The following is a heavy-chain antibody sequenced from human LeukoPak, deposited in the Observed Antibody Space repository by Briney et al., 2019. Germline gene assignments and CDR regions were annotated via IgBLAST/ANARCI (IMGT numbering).Heavy chain of an antibody. CDR3: AKAITAVAGYDAFDV. Sequence: PGRSLRLSCVASGFKFDDFAMFWVRQVPGKGLDWVAHVSWSGAQTGYADSVKGRFTISRDNAKNSLFLEMDSLRSEDTAFYFCAKAITAVAGYDAFDVWGQGTKVIVSS. CDR2: VSWSGAQT. V-gene: IGHV3-9*01. J-gene: IGHJ3*01. D-gene: IGHD6-19*01. CDR1: GFKFDDFA.